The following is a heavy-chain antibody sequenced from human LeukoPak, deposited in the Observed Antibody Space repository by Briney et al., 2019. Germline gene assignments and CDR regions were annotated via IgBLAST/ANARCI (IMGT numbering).Heavy chain of an antibody. CDR2: INHSGST. J-gene: IGHJ4*01. Sequence: PSETLSLTCAVYGGSFSGYYWSWIRQPPGKGLEWIGEINHSGSTNYNPSLKSRVTISVDTSKNQFSLKLSSVTAADTAVYYCATDGRSSGWYGFDYWGQGILVTVSS. CDR1: GGSFSGYY. CDR3: ATDGRSSGWYGFDY. D-gene: IGHD6-19*01. V-gene: IGHV4-34*01.